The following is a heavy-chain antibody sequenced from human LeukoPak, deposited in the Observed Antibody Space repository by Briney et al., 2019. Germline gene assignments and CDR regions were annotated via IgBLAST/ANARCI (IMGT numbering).Heavy chain of an antibody. J-gene: IGHJ4*02. CDR3: AKEKGFYFDY. V-gene: IGHV3-21*01. Sequence: PGGSLRLSCAASGFTFSSYSMNWVRQAPGKGLEWVSSISSSSSYIYYADSVKGRFIISRDDSKDTLYLQMNSLRAEDTGVYYCAKEKGFYFDYWGQGTLVTVSS. CDR2: ISSSSSYI. CDR1: GFTFSSYS.